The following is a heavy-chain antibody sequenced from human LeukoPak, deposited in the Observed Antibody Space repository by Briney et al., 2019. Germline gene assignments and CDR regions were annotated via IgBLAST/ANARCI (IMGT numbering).Heavy chain of an antibody. CDR3: ARDWGGSYVDY. CDR1: GFTFSSYS. CDR2: ISSSSSTI. Sequence: GGSLRLSCAASGFTFSSYSMNWVRQAPGKGLEWVSYISSSSSTIYYADSVKGRFTISRDNAKNSLHLQMNSLRAEDTAVYYCARDWGGSYVDYWGQGTLVTVSS. V-gene: IGHV3-48*01. D-gene: IGHD1-26*01. J-gene: IGHJ4*02.